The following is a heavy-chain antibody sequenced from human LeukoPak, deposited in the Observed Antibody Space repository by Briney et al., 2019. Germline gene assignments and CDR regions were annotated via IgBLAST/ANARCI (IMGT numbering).Heavy chain of an antibody. V-gene: IGHV4-39*07. Sequence: PSETLSLTCTVSGGSISSSSYYWRWIRQPPGKGLEWIGSIYYSGSTHYNPSLKSRVTISVDTSKNQFSLKLSSVTAADTAVYYCARDKVVAAKGVDYWGQGTLVTVSS. CDR2: IYYSGST. CDR1: GGSISSSSYY. CDR3: ARDKVVAAKGVDY. D-gene: IGHD2-15*01. J-gene: IGHJ4*02.